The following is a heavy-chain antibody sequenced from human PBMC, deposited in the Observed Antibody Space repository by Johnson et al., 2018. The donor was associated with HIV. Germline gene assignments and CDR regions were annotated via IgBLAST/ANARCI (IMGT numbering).Heavy chain of an antibody. Sequence: VQLVESGGAVARPGGSLRLSCEASGFIFDEYDMTWVRQAPGKGLERVAGINWNGGSTDYADSVKGRFTISRDNAKNTRYLQMNSLRAEDTAVYYCARVYSNYEGAAASYPFDIWGQGTMVTVSS. D-gene: IGHD4-11*01. V-gene: IGHV3-20*04. CDR2: INWNGGST. J-gene: IGHJ3*02. CDR3: ARVYSNYEGAAASYPFDI. CDR1: GFIFDEYD.